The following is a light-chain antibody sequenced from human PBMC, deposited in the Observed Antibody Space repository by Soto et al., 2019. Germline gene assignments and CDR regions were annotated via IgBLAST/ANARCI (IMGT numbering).Light chain of an antibody. CDR2: DAS. CDR1: QTINSW. CDR3: QKYDSYSSGP. V-gene: IGKV1-5*01. Sequence: DIQMTHSPSTLSASVGDRVTINCMESQTINSWLALYQQKPGKAPKVLIFDASSLKTGVPSRFSGSGSGTEFTLTISNLQPDDFATYYCQKYDSYSSGPFGQGTKVDIK. J-gene: IGKJ1*01.